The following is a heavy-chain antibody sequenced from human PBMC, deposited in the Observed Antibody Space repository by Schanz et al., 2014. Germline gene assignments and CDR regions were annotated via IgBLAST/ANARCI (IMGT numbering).Heavy chain of an antibody. D-gene: IGHD2-21*02. V-gene: IGHV3-11*06. CDR2: ISDSGDST. CDR3: ARPSDSSWYMDV. CDR1: GFIFSDYY. J-gene: IGHJ6*03. Sequence: VQLVESGGGLVKPGESLRLSCAASGFIFSDYYMTWIRQAPGKGLEWVSDISDSGDSTHYADSVKGRFTISRDNPKKTLYLQMNSLRAEDTAVYYCARPSDSSWYMDVWGKGTTXTVSS.